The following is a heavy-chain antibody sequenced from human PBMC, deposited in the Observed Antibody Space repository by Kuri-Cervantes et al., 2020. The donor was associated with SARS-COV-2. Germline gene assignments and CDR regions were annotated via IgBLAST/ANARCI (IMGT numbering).Heavy chain of an antibody. CDR3: ASVEMATIEGRGYYGMDV. Sequence: ESLKISCAASGFTFSDYYMSWIRQAPGKGLEWIGEINHSGSTNYNPSLKSRVTVSVDTSKNQFSLKLSSVTAADTAVYYCASVEMATIEGRGYYGMDVWGQGTTVTVSS. CDR2: INHSGST. CDR1: GFTFSDYY. V-gene: IGHV4-34*01. D-gene: IGHD5-24*01. J-gene: IGHJ6*02.